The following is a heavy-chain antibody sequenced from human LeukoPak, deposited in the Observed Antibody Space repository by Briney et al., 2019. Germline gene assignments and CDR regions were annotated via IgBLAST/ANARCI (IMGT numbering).Heavy chain of an antibody. CDR3: AGSRRWLVVDY. V-gene: IGHV1-2*02. CDR2: INPNSGGT. D-gene: IGHD6-19*01. Sequence: ASVKVSCKASGYTFTSYDINWVRQATGQGLEWMGWINPNSGGTNYAQKFQGRVTMTRDTSISTAYMELSRLRSDDTAVYYCAGSRRWLVVDYWGQGTLVTVSS. CDR1: GYTFTSYD. J-gene: IGHJ4*02.